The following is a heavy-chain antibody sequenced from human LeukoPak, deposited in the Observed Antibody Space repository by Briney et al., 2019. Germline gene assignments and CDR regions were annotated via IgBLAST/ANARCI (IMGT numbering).Heavy chain of an antibody. Sequence: SETLSLTCSVSGGSISSYYWSWIRQPPGKGLEWIGYIYYSGSTNYNPSLKSRVTISVDTSKNQFSLKLSSVTAADTAVYYCARIGYNHYFDYWGQGTLVTVSS. CDR3: ARIGYNHYFDY. J-gene: IGHJ4*02. D-gene: IGHD5-24*01. CDR1: GGSISSYY. V-gene: IGHV4-59*08. CDR2: IYYSGST.